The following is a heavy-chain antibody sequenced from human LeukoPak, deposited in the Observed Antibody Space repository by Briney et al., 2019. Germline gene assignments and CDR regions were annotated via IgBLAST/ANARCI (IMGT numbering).Heavy chain of an antibody. V-gene: IGHV4-31*03. CDR2: IYYSGST. CDR1: GGSISSGGYY. D-gene: IGHD4-23*01. CDR3: ARVPAVGFFDY. Sequence: SETLSLTCTVSGGSISSGGYYWSWIRQHPGKGLEWIGYIYYSGSTYYNPSLKSRVTISVDTSKNQFSLKLSSVAAADTAVYYCARVPAVGFFDYWGQGTLVTVSS. J-gene: IGHJ4*02.